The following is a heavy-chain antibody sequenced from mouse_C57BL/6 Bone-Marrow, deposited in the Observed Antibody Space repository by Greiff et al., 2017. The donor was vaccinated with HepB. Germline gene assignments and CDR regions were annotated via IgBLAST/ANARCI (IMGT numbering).Heavy chain of an antibody. J-gene: IGHJ4*01. CDR2: IWWDDDK. CDR1: GFSLSTFGMG. Sequence: QVTLKVSGPGILQPSQTLSLTCSFSGFSLSTFGMGVGWIRQPSGKGLEWLAHIWWDDDKYYNPALKSRLTISKDTSKNQVFLKIASVDTADTATYYCARIFWRFEDYAMDYWGQGTSVTVSS. CDR3: ARIFWRFEDYAMDY. V-gene: IGHV8-8*01.